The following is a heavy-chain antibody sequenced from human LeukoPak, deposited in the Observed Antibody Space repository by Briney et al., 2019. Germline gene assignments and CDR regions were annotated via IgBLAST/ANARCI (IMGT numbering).Heavy chain of an antibody. CDR1: GFTFSSYG. J-gene: IGHJ4*02. CDR3: AKDREYQLPSYYFDY. CDR2: ISYDGSNK. V-gene: IGHV3-30*18. Sequence: GALRLSCAASGFTFSSYGMHWVRQAPGKGLEWVAVISYDGSNKYYADSVKGRFTISRDNSKNTLYLQMNSLRAEDTAVYYCAKDREYQLPSYYFDYWGQGTLVSVSS. D-gene: IGHD2-2*01.